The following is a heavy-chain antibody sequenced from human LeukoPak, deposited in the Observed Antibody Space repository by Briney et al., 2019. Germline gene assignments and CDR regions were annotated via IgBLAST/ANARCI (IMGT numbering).Heavy chain of an antibody. D-gene: IGHD6-19*01. CDR3: ARDKLGSGYSSDFDC. CDR2: IYTGGTT. CDR1: GFSVSSNY. Sequence: PGGSLRLSCAASGFSVSSNYMNWVRQAPGMGLEWVSAIYTGGTTYYADSVKSRFTISRDNSKNTLYLQMNSLRAEDSAVYFCARDKLGSGYSSDFDCWGQGTLVTVSS. J-gene: IGHJ4*02. V-gene: IGHV3-66*02.